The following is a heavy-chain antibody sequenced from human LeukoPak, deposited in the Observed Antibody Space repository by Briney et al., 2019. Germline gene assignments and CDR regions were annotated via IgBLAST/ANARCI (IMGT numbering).Heavy chain of an antibody. D-gene: IGHD6-6*01. J-gene: IGHJ2*01. CDR1: GYTFTSYY. CDR3: VRGASSIAALNPFWYFDL. CDR2: INPSGGSA. Sequence: GASVNLSCKASGYTFTSYYMHWVRQGPGQGLEWMGIINPSGGSASYAQKFQGRVTMTRDTSKNTVYMELSGLRSEDTAVFYCVRGASSIAALNPFWYFDLWGRGTLFTVST. V-gene: IGHV1-46*01.